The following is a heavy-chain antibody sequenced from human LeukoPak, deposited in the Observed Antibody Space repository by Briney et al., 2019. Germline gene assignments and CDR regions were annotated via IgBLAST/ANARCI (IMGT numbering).Heavy chain of an antibody. V-gene: IGHV4-34*01. CDR1: GGSFSGYY. Sequence: SETLSLTCAVYGGSFSGYYWSWIRQPPGKGLEWIGEINHSGSTNYNPSLKSRVTISVDTSKNQFSLKLSSVTAADTAVYYCARVPTAWYYYYYMDVGGKGTTVTVSS. D-gene: IGHD2-21*02. CDR3: ARVPTAWYYYYYMDV. J-gene: IGHJ6*03. CDR2: INHSGST.